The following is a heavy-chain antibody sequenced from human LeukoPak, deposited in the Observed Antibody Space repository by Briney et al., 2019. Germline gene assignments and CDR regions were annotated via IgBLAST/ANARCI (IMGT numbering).Heavy chain of an antibody. CDR1: GFSFSRFS. CDR3: ARGSMTTVTTYTFGDY. Sequence: QPGGSLRLSCAASGFSFSRFSMHWVRQAPGKGPEYIASINPDGGNTDYANSVKGRFTISRDNSKNMLYLQMGSLRAEDMAVYYCARGSMTTVTTYTFGDYWGQGTLVTVSS. CDR2: INPDGGNT. V-gene: IGHV3-64*01. J-gene: IGHJ4*02. D-gene: IGHD4-17*01.